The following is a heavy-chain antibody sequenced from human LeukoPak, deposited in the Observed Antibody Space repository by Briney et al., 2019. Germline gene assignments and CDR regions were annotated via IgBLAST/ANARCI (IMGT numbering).Heavy chain of an antibody. CDR3: ARRVRAARGYWYFDL. D-gene: IGHD2-15*01. Sequence: SETLSLTCAVYGGSFSGYYWSWIRQPPGKGLEWIGEINHSGSTNYNPSLKSRVTISVDTSKNQFSLKLSSVTAADTAVYYCARRVRAARGYWYFDLWGRGTLVTVSS. CDR1: GGSFSGYY. CDR2: INHSGST. J-gene: IGHJ2*01. V-gene: IGHV4-34*01.